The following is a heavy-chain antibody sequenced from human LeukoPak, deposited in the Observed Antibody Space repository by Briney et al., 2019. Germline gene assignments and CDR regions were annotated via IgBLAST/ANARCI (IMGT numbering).Heavy chain of an antibody. CDR1: GYTFINYY. CDR2: INPSGGST. CDR3: ARVGTYDSSAYYAH. Sequence: ASVKVSCKASGYTFINYYMHWVRQAPGQGLEWMGIINPSGGSTRYAQQFQGRVTLTRDTSTSTVYMELSTLRSEDTAVYYCARVGTYDSSAYYAHWGQGTLDTVSS. V-gene: IGHV1-46*01. J-gene: IGHJ4*02. D-gene: IGHD3-22*01.